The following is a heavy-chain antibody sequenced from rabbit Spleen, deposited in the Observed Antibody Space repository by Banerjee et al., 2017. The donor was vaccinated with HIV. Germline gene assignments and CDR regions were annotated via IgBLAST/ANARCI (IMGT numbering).Heavy chain of an antibody. V-gene: IGHV1S40*01. CDR3: ARDLTGIIGWNFYL. D-gene: IGHD1-1*01. J-gene: IGHJ4*01. CDR1: GFSLSNIYY. CDR2: TYTGNDNT. Sequence: QSLEESGGDLVKPGASLTLTCTASGFSLSNIYYMCWVRQAPGKGLEWIGCTYTGNDNTYYASWVNGRFTISKTSSTTVTLQMTSLTAADTAAYFCARDLTGIIGWNFYLWGPGTLVTVS.